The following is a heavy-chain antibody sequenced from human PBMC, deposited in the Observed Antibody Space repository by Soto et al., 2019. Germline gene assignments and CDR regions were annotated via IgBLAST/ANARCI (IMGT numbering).Heavy chain of an antibody. D-gene: IGHD3-22*01. V-gene: IGHV3-74*01. CDR2: INSDGSST. CDR3: ARGPTYYYDCSGYHPFDY. J-gene: IGHJ4*02. CDR1: GFTFSSYW. Sequence: EVQLVESGGGLVQPGGSLRLSCAASGFTFSSYWMHWVRQAPGKGLVWVSRINSDGSSTSYADSVKGRFTISRDNAKNTLYLQMNSLRAEDTAVYYCARGPTYYYDCSGYHPFDYWGQGTLVTVSS.